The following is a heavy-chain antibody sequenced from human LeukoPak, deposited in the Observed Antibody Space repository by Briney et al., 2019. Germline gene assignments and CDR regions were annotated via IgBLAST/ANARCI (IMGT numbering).Heavy chain of an antibody. D-gene: IGHD6-13*01. CDR3: ARHVGNSKYYFDY. Sequence: SETLSLTRTVSSGSISNGNYFWGWIRQPPGKGLEWIATIYYTGKTYYNPSLKSRVTISVDTSKNQFPLKLYSVTATDTAVYYCARHVGNSKYYFDYWGQGTLVTVSS. CDR1: SGSISNGNYF. J-gene: IGHJ4*02. V-gene: IGHV4-39*01. CDR2: IYYTGKT.